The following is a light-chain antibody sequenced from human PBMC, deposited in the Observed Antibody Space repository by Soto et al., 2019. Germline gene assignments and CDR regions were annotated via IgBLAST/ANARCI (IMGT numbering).Light chain of an antibody. J-gene: IGKJ2*01. CDR3: QQYNNWPPVYT. V-gene: IGKV3-15*01. CDR1: QSITSN. CDR2: GVS. Sequence: EIVMTQSPATLSVSPGERVTLSCRASQSITSNLAWYQQKPGQAPRLLIYGVSTRAAGIPTRFSGSGSGTEFTLNISSLQSEDFAVYYCQQYNNWPPVYTFGQGTKLDIK.